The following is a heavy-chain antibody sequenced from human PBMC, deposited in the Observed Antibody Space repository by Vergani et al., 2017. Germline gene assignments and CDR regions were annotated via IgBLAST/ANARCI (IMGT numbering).Heavy chain of an antibody. J-gene: IGHJ5*02. D-gene: IGHD2-8*01. Sequence: QVQLVQSGAEVKKPGASVKVSCKASGYTFTSYYLHWVRHAPGQGLEWVGIINPSGGSTSSAQKFQGRVTMNRDTSTSTVYMELGSLGSEDTAVYYCAREVPCRTWWFDPWGQGTLVTVSS. CDR2: INPSGGST. V-gene: IGHV1-46*01. CDR3: AREVPCRTWWFDP. CDR1: GYTFTSYY.